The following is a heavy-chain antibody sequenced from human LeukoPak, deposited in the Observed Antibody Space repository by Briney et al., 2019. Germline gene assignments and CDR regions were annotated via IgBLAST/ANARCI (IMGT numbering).Heavy chain of an antibody. J-gene: IGHJ6*03. Sequence: GGSLRLSCAASGFAFSTYWMNWVRQAPGKGLEWVSVISASGGSTNYADSVKGRFTISRDNSKNTLYLQMNSLRAEDSAVYYCAENYGSGSSVKYYYYMDVWGKGTTVTVSS. D-gene: IGHD3-10*01. CDR1: GFAFSTYW. CDR3: AENYGSGSSVKYYYYMDV. CDR2: ISASGGST. V-gene: IGHV3-23*01.